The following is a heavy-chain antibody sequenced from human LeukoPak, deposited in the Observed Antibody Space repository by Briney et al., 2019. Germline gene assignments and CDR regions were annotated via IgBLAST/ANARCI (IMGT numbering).Heavy chain of an antibody. V-gene: IGHV5-51*01. D-gene: IGHD2-15*01. CDR1: GYSINNYW. CDR2: IYPADSDI. J-gene: IGHJ5*02. Sequence: GESLKISCKGSGYSINNYWLGWVRQMPGKGLEWMGIIYPADSDIRYSPSFQGQVTISADKSISTAYLQWSSLKASDTAMYYCARQEYCSGGSCYTWFDPWGQGTLVTVSS. CDR3: ARQEYCSGGSCYTWFDP.